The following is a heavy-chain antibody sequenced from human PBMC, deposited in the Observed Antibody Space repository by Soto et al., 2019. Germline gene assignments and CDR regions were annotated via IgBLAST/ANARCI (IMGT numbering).Heavy chain of an antibody. Sequence: EVQLVETGGDLIQPGGSLRLSCAASGFSVSINYMSWVRQAPGKGLEWVSSINAEGSSYYADSVKGRFTISRDNSKNTVDIQMNRLRAEDTAVYYCARIAVAEGFDPWGQGTLVNVSS. CDR2: INAEGSS. CDR1: GFSVSINY. CDR3: ARIAVAEGFDP. D-gene: IGHD6-19*01. J-gene: IGHJ5*02. V-gene: IGHV3-53*02.